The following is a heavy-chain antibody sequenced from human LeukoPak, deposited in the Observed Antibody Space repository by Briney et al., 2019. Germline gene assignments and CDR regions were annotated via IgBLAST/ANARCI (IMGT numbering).Heavy chain of an antibody. J-gene: IGHJ6*02. CDR3: ARVSSSWDYGMDV. CDR2: ISSSGSTI. V-gene: IGHV3-48*03. CDR1: GFTFSSYE. D-gene: IGHD6-13*01. Sequence: GGSLRLSCAASGFTFSSYEMTWVRQAPGKGLEWVSYISSSGSTIYYADSVKGRFTISRDNAKNSLYLQMNSLRAEDTAVYYCARVSSSWDYGMDVWGQGTTVTVSS.